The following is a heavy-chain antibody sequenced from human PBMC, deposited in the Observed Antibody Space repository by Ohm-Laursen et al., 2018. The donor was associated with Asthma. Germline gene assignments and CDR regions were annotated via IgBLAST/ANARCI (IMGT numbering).Heavy chain of an antibody. D-gene: IGHD3-10*01. J-gene: IGHJ4*02. CDR2: ISGSGGST. CDR3: ARDLYYHGSGSGSGY. CDR1: GFTFSSYA. V-gene: IGHV3-23*01. Sequence: SLRLSCAASGFTFSSYAMNWVRQSPGKGLEWVSAISGSGGSTYYADSVKGRFTISRDNAKNSLYLQMNSLRDEDTAVYYCARDLYYHGSGSGSGYWGQGTLVTVSS.